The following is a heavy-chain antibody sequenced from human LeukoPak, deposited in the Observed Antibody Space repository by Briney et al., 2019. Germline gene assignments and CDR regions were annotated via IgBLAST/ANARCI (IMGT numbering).Heavy chain of an antibody. CDR2: IIPIFGTA. CDR3: AREGYDILTGYYRYNWFDP. Sequence: SVKVSCKASGGTFSSYAISWVRQAPGQGLEWMGGIIPIFGTANYAQKFQGRVTTTTDESTSTAYMELSSLRSEDTAVYYCAREGYDILTGYYRYNWFDPWGQGTLVTVSS. J-gene: IGHJ5*02. D-gene: IGHD3-9*01. V-gene: IGHV1-69*05. CDR1: GGTFSSYA.